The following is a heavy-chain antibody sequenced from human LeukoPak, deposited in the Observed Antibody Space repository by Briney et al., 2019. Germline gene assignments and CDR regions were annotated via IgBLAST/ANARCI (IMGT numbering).Heavy chain of an antibody. J-gene: IGHJ4*02. CDR3: ARPGVGFDY. CDR2: INTDGTIT. CDR1: GFTFTSYW. Sequence: GGSLRLSCAASGFTFTSYWMHWVRQAPGKGLVWVSRINTDGTITSYADSLGGRFTISRDNAKNTVYLQMNSLRTEDTAVYYCARPGVGFDYWGQGALVTVSS. V-gene: IGHV3-74*01.